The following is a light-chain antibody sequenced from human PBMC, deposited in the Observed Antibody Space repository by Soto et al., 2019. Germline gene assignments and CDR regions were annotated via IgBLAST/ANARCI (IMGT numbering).Light chain of an antibody. Sequence: DIQMTQSPSSLSASVGDRVTITCQASQDIFNYLNWYQQKPGKAPKLLIYDASNLETGVPSRFSGSGSGTDFTFTISSLQPEDIATYYCQQYDNLLITFGQGTRLEIK. CDR2: DAS. CDR1: QDIFNY. CDR3: QQYDNLLIT. J-gene: IGKJ5*01. V-gene: IGKV1-33*01.